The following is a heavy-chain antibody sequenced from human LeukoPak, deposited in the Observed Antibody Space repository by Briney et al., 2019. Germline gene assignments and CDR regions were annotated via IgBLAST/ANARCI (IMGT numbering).Heavy chain of an antibody. CDR2: TSGDGRNI. Sequence: GGSPRLSCAASGFTFSTSAMTWVRQFPEKGLEWVSATSGDGRNIFYADSVRGRFTISRDNSKNTLYLQMNSLRADDTAGYFCGRGTPVFGVAGLWGQGTKVTVSS. D-gene: IGHD3-3*01. CDR1: GFTFSTSA. V-gene: IGHV3-23*01. J-gene: IGHJ3*01. CDR3: GRGTPVFGVAGL.